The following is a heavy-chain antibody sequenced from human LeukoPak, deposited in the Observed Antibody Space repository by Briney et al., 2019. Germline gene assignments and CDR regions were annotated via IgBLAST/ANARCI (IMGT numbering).Heavy chain of an antibody. J-gene: IGHJ3*02. CDR3: AREGYSSSWYGAFDI. D-gene: IGHD6-13*01. Sequence: ASVKVSCKASGYTFTSYAMHWVRQAPGQRLEWMGWINAGNGNTKYSQKFQGRVTITRDTSASTAYMELSSLRSEDTAVYCCAREGYSSSWYGAFDIWGQGTMVTVSS. V-gene: IGHV1-3*01. CDR2: INAGNGNT. CDR1: GYTFTSYA.